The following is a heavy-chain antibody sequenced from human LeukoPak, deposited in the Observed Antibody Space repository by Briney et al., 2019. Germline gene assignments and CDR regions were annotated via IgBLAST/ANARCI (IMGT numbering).Heavy chain of an antibody. CDR2: VKQDGSEK. V-gene: IGHV3-7*01. CDR3: ARDTGGGYSCYDC. J-gene: IGHJ4*02. CDR1: GFTFSSYW. D-gene: IGHD5-18*01. Sequence: GGSLRLSCAASGFTFSSYWMTWIRQAPGKGLEWVANVKQDGSEKYYVDSVKGRFTISRDNAKNSLYLQMNSLRAEDMAVYYCARDTGGGYSCYDCWGQGTLVTVSS.